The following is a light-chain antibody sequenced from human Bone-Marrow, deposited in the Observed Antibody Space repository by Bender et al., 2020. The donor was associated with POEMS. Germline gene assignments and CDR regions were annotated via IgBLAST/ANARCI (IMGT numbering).Light chain of an antibody. Sequence: QSALTQPASVSGSPGQSITISCTGTSNDVGRYNFVSWYQQHPGEAPKLMIYEVSKRPSGVADRFSGSKSGNTASLTISGLQAEDEADYYCSSYTSSTTLVFGGGTKLTVL. CDR3: SSYTSSTTLV. J-gene: IGLJ2*01. CDR2: EVS. V-gene: IGLV2-14*01. CDR1: SNDVGRYNF.